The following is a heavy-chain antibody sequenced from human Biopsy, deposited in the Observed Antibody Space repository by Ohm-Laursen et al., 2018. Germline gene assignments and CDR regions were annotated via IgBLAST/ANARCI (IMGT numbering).Heavy chain of an antibody. J-gene: IGHJ3*02. D-gene: IGHD6-19*01. CDR2: ISYTRDT. CDR3: AKHGSGWTENDAFHI. V-gene: IGHV4-59*08. CDR1: GGSINGSS. Sequence: TLSLTCAVSGGSINGSSWSWIWQAPGKGLEWIGYISYTRDTNYNPTLKSRITISVDTSKNKFSLKLTSMTAADTAVYYCAKHGSGWTENDAFHIWGQGTMVTVSS.